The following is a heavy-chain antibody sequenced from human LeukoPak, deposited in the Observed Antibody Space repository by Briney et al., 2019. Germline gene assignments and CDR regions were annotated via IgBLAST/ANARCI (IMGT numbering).Heavy chain of an antibody. D-gene: IGHD2-2*01. V-gene: IGHV3-30-3*01. Sequence: GGSLRLSCAASGFTFSSYAMHWVRQAPGKGLEWVAVISYDGSNKYYADSVKGRFTISRDNSKNTLYLQMNSLRAEDTAVYYCARDFTGVPEPIYYSDYWGQGTLVTVSS. CDR1: GFTFSSYA. J-gene: IGHJ4*02. CDR2: ISYDGSNK. CDR3: ARDFTGVPEPIYYSDY.